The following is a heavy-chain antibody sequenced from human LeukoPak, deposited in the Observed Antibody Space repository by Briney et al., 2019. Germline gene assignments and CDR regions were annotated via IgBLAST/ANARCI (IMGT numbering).Heavy chain of an antibody. V-gene: IGHV1-69*13. Sequence: SVKVSCKASGCTFSSYAISWVRQAPGQGLEWMGGIIPIFGTANYAQKFQGRVTITADESTSTAYMELSSLRSEDTAVYCCARMGGSGTLDYWGQGTLVTVSS. J-gene: IGHJ4*02. D-gene: IGHD3-10*01. CDR1: GCTFSSYA. CDR3: ARMGGSGTLDY. CDR2: IIPIFGTA.